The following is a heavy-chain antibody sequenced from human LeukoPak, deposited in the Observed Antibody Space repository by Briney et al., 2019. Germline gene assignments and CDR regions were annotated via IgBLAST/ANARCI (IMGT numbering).Heavy chain of an antibody. V-gene: IGHV1-18*04. Sequence: VASVKVSCKASGYTFTGYYMHWVRQAPGQGLEWMGWISAYNGNTNYAQKLQGRVTMTTDTSTSTAYMELRSLRSDDTAVYYCAREVRGYSGYDGGGDYYYYMDVWGKGTTVTVSS. D-gene: IGHD5-12*01. CDR1: GYTFTGYY. J-gene: IGHJ6*03. CDR2: ISAYNGNT. CDR3: AREVRGYSGYDGGGDYYYYMDV.